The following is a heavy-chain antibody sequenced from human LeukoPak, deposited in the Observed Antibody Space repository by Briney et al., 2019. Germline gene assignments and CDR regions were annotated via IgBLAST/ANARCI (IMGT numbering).Heavy chain of an antibody. Sequence: PGGSLRLSCAASGFTFRSYSMNWVRQAPGKGLEWVSAISGSGGSTYYADSVKGRFTISRDTSKNTLYLQMNSLRAEDTAVYYCAKAWSGNYYDSSGYPDYWGQGTLVTVSS. CDR3: AKAWSGNYYDSSGYPDY. D-gene: IGHD3-22*01. CDR1: GFTFRSYS. J-gene: IGHJ4*02. CDR2: ISGSGGST. V-gene: IGHV3-23*01.